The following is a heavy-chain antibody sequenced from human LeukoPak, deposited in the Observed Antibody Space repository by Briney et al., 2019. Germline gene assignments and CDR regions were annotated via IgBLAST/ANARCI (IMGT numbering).Heavy chain of an antibody. V-gene: IGHV3-23*01. J-gene: IGHJ4*02. D-gene: IGHD3-10*01. CDR3: AKISRLITMVRGDFDY. CDR2: ISGSGGST. Sequence: GGSLRLSCAASGFTFSSYAMSWVRQAPGKGLEWVSAISGSGGSTYYADSVKGRFTISRDNSKNTLYLQMNSLRAEDTAVYYCAKISRLITMVRGDFDYWGQGTLVTVSS. CDR1: GFTFSSYA.